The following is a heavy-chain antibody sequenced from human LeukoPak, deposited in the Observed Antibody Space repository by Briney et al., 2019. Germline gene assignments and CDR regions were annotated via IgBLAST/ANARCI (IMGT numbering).Heavy chain of an antibody. V-gene: IGHV4-59*01. CDR3: ARDLGRGYYFDY. J-gene: IGHJ4*02. D-gene: IGHD6-13*01. CDR1: GGSISSYY. Sequence: SQTLSLTCTVSGGSISSYYWSWIRQPPGKGLEWIGYIYYSGSTNYNPSLKSRVTISVDTSKNQFSLKLSSVTAADTAVYYCARDLGRGYYFDYWGQGTLVTVSS. CDR2: IYYSGST.